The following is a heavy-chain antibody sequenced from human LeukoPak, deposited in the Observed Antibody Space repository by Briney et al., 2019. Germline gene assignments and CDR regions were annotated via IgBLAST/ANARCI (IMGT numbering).Heavy chain of an antibody. D-gene: IGHD3-22*01. CDR3: VSAGDYYDSSGYLD. CDR2: IIPIFGTA. J-gene: IGHJ4*02. V-gene: IGHV1-69*13. CDR1: GGTFSSYA. Sequence: SVKVSCKASGGTFSSYAISWVRQAPGQGLEWMGGIIPIFGTANYAQKFQGRATITADESTSTAYMELSSLRSEDTAVYYCVSAGDYYDSSGYLDWGQGTLVTVSS.